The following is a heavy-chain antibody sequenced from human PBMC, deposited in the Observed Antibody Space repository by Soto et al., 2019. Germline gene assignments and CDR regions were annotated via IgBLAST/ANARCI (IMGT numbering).Heavy chain of an antibody. Sequence: QVQLVESGGGVVQPGRSLRLSCAASGFTFSSYGMHWVRQAPGKGLEWVAVISYDGSNKYYADSVKGRFTISRDNSKNTLYLQMNGLRAEDTAVYYCAKDLIAGVGYYYGMDVWGQGTTVTVSS. J-gene: IGHJ6*02. CDR2: ISYDGSNK. CDR1: GFTFSSYG. D-gene: IGHD2-15*01. CDR3: AKDLIAGVGYYYGMDV. V-gene: IGHV3-30*18.